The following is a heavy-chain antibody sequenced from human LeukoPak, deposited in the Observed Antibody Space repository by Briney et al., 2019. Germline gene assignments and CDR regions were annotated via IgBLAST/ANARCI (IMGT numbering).Heavy chain of an antibody. CDR2: IIPIFGTA. CDR1: GGTFSSYA. Sequence: GASVKVSCKASGGTFSSYAISWVRQAPGQGLEWMGGIIPIFGTANYAQKFQGRVTITADESTSTAYMELSSLRSENTAVYYCACQGAYYDSSGYYRYWGQGTLVTVSS. V-gene: IGHV1-69*13. CDR3: ACQGAYYDSSGYYRY. J-gene: IGHJ4*02. D-gene: IGHD3-22*01.